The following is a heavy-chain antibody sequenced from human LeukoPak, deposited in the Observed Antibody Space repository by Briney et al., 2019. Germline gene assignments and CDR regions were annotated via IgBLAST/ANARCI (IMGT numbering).Heavy chain of an antibody. CDR3: ATGASYYDFWSGYNQYYFDH. Sequence: ASVNVSCKASGGTFSSYAISWVRQAPGQGLEWMGGIIPIFGTANYAQKFQGRVTITADESTSTAYMELISLRSEDTAVYYCATGASYYDFWSGYNQYYFDHWGQGTLVTVSS. V-gene: IGHV1-69*01. CDR2: IIPIFGTA. CDR1: GGTFSSYA. D-gene: IGHD3-3*01. J-gene: IGHJ4*02.